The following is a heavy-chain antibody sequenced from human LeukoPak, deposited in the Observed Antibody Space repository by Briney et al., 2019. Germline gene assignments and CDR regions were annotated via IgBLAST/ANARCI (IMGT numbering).Heavy chain of an antibody. CDR2: IKQDGSEK. CDR3: ASWLQYYDSSGYYPTGDDY. Sequence: GGSLRLSCAASGFTFSSYWTSWVRQAPGKGLEWVANIKQDGSEKYYVDSVKGRFTISRDNAKNSLYLQMNSLRAEDTAVYYCASWLQYYDSSGYYPTGDDYWGQGTLVTVSS. J-gene: IGHJ4*02. V-gene: IGHV3-7*01. CDR1: GFTFSSYW. D-gene: IGHD3-22*01.